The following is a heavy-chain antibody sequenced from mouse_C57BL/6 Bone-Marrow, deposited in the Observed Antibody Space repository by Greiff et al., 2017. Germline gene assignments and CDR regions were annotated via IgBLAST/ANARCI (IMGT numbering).Heavy chain of an antibody. CDR3: ASNWVFAY. J-gene: IGHJ3*01. CDR2: IYPGSGST. V-gene: IGHV1-55*01. CDR1: GYTFTSYW. Sequence: QVQLKQPGAELVKPGASVKMSCKASGYTFTSYWITWVKQRPGQGLAWIGDIYPGSGSTNYNEKFKSKATLTVDTSSSTAYMQLSSLASEVSAVYYCASNWVFAYWGQGTLVTVSA. D-gene: IGHD4-1*01.